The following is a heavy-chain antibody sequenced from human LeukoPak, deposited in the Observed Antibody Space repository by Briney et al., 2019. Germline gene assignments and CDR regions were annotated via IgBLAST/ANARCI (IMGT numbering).Heavy chain of an antibody. CDR1: GGSINRYY. J-gene: IGHJ3*01. Sequence: SETLSLTCTVSGGSINRYYWRWSRQTPGKGLEWVGFISYTGSTEYYPSLKSRVTISVDTSKTQFSLNLSSVTAADTALYDCARISSSNWYNERGAFDVWGQGTMVTVSS. D-gene: IGHD6-13*01. CDR3: ARISSSNWYNERGAFDV. CDR2: ISYTGST. V-gene: IGHV4-59*01.